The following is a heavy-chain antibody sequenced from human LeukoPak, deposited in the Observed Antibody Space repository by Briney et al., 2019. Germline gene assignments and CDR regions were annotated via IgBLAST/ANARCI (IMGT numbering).Heavy chain of an antibody. CDR1: GFTFSSYG. J-gene: IGHJ4*02. V-gene: IGHV3-33*01. D-gene: IGHD3-22*01. Sequence: GGSLRLSCAASGFTFSSYGMHWVRQAPGKGLEWVAVIWYDGSNKYYADSVKGRFTISRDNSKNTLYLQMNSLRAEDTAVYYCARGFSNYYDSSGYYSFDYWGQGTLVTVSS. CDR2: IWYDGSNK. CDR3: ARGFSNYYDSSGYYSFDY.